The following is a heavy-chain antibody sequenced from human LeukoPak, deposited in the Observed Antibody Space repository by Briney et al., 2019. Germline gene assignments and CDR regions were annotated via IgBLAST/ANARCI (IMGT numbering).Heavy chain of an antibody. CDR1: GGSFGHYY. D-gene: IGHD3-22*01. J-gene: IGHJ3*02. CDR2: FNLGGGT. V-gene: IGHV4-34*01. Sequence: SETLSLTCAVDGGSFGHYYWSWIRQPPGRGLEWIGEFNLGGGTNYNPSLRSRLTISVDAAKSQASLKLNSVTPVDTALYYCARIYNDTSGNHNQAFDIWGQGTMVTVSS. CDR3: ARIYNDTSGNHNQAFDI.